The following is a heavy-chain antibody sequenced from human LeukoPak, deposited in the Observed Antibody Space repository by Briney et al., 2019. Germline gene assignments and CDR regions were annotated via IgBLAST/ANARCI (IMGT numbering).Heavy chain of an antibody. Sequence: PSETLSLTCTVSGGSISSSSDYWAWIRQPPGKGLEWIGSIYFSGNTYYNLSLKSRIIISIDTSKKQFSLKLISVTAADTAVYYCARGLRSFDYWGQGTLVTVSS. CDR1: GGSISSSSDY. CDR3: ARGLRSFDY. V-gene: IGHV4-39*07. J-gene: IGHJ4*02. CDR2: IYFSGNT.